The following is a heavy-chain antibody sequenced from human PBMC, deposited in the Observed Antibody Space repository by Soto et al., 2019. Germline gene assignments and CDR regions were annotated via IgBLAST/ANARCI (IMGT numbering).Heavy chain of an antibody. Sequence: PGGSLRLSCAASGFTFSSYVMSLVRQAPGKGLEWVSAISGSGGSTYYADSVKGRFTISRDNSKNTLYLQMNSLRAEDTAVYYCANWGFSVATIYFDYWGQGTLVTVSS. J-gene: IGHJ4*02. V-gene: IGHV3-23*01. CDR1: GFTFSSYV. CDR2: ISGSGGST. CDR3: ANWGFSVATIYFDY. D-gene: IGHD5-12*01.